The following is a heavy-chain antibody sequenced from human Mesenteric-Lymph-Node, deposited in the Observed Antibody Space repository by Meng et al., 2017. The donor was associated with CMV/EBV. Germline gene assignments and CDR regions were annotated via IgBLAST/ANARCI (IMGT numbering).Heavy chain of an antibody. CDR2: IYYNGDT. Sequence: GSLRLSCTVSGGSVRSGSFYWSWIRQPPGKGLEWIGYIYYNGDTKYNPSLKSRVTMSLDTSKNQFSLRLNSVTAADTAVYYCARNRGCDYWGQGTLVTVSS. J-gene: IGHJ4*02. D-gene: IGHD3-16*01. V-gene: IGHV4-61*01. CDR1: GGSVRSGSFY. CDR3: ARNRGCDY.